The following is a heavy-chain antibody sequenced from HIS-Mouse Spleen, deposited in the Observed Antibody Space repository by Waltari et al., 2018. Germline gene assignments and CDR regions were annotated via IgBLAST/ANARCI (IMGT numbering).Heavy chain of an antibody. CDR3: ARDDSRDGYNFDY. D-gene: IGHD5-12*01. CDR1: GFTFGSYT. V-gene: IGHV3-48*02. J-gene: IGHJ4*02. CDR2: ISSSSSTI. Sequence: EVQLVESGGGLVQPGGSRRPSCAASGFTFGSYTMNWSPRAPGKGLEWVSYISSSSSTIYYADSVKGRFTISRDNAKNSLYLQMNSLRDEDTAVYYCARDDSRDGYNFDYWGQGTLVTVSS.